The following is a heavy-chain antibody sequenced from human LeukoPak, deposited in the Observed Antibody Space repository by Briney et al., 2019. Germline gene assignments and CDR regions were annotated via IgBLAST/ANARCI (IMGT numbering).Heavy chain of an antibody. CDR2: IGISSGNT. D-gene: IGHD5-12*01. CDR3: ARDHRYAFDN. Sequence: GGSLRLSCAASGFNFIDYSMNWVRQAPGKGLEWISYIGISSGNTKYADSVKGRFTISRDKARNSLYLQMNSLRVEDTAVYYCARDHRYAFDNWGHGALVTVSS. J-gene: IGHJ4*01. V-gene: IGHV3-48*01. CDR1: GFNFIDYS.